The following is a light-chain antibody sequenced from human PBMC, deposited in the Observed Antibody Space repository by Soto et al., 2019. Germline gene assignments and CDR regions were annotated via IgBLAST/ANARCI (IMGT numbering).Light chain of an antibody. Sequence: QSALTQPPSASGSPGQSVTISCTGTSSDVGGYNYVSWYQQHPGKAPKLMIYEVSKRPSGVPDRFSGSKSGNTASLTVSGRQAEDEADYYCSSYAGRNTFGVFGTGTKVTVL. J-gene: IGLJ1*01. V-gene: IGLV2-8*01. CDR1: SSDVGGYNY. CDR3: SSYAGRNTFGV. CDR2: EVS.